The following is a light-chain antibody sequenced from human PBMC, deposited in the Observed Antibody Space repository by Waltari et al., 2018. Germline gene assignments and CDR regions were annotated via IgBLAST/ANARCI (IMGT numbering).Light chain of an antibody. J-gene: IGKJ2*01. CDR1: QSIRNF. CDR3: QQRNGWPPMYT. CDR2: HTS. V-gene: IGKV3-11*01. Sequence: EIVLTQSPATLPLSPGARVTLSCRPSQSIRNFLAWYQQRPGQAPRLLMDHTSKSAIGIPASFSGSGSGTDFTLTISSLEPEDSGIYYCQQRNGWPPMYTFGQGTKLEIK.